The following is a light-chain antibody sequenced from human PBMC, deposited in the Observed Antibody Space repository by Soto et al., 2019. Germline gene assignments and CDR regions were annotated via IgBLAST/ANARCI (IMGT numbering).Light chain of an antibody. Sequence: EIVLTQSPGTLSLSPGERATLSCRASQSVSRSFLAWYQQRPGQAPRLLIYGASSRATGIPDRFSGGGSGTDFILSISRLEPEDFAVYYCHQYGSSLTFGQGTKVEIK. CDR2: GAS. V-gene: IGKV3-20*01. CDR1: QSVSRSF. J-gene: IGKJ1*01. CDR3: HQYGSSLT.